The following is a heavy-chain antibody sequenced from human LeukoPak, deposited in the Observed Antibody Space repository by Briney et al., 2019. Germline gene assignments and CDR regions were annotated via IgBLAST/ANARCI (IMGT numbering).Heavy chain of an antibody. V-gene: IGHV3-48*01. CDR2: ISSSSSTI. J-gene: IGHJ4*02. Sequence: GGSLRLSCAASGFTFSSYSMNWVRQAPGKAVEWVSYISSSSSTIFYADSVKGRFTISRDNAKNSLYLQMNSLRAEDTAVYYCARGVGAQSANYFDYWGQGTLVTVSS. CDR3: ARGVGAQSANYFDY. D-gene: IGHD1-26*01. CDR1: GFTFSSYS.